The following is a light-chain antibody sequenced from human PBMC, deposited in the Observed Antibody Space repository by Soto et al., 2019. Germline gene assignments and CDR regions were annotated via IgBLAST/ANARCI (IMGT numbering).Light chain of an antibody. Sequence: DIQLTQSPSFLSASVGDRVTITCRASQGISSYLAWYQQKPGKAPKLLIYAASTLQSGVPSRFSGSGSGTXXXXXXXSLQPEDFATYYCQQLNSYPPFTFGPGTKVDIK. V-gene: IGKV1-9*01. CDR2: AAS. J-gene: IGKJ3*01. CDR3: QQLNSYPPFT. CDR1: QGISSY.